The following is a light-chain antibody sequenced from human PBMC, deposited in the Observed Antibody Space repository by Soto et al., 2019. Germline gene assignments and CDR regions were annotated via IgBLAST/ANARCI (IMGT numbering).Light chain of an antibody. CDR1: QSVKSN. J-gene: IGKJ4*01. Sequence: EIKMTQSPATLSVSPGERATLSCRASQSVKSNLAWYQHKPGQTPRLLIYDTSTRATGVPTRFSGSRSGAEFTLSILSLQSEDFAVYYCQPYNNWPLTFGGGTKVDIK. CDR3: QPYNNWPLT. CDR2: DTS. V-gene: IGKV3-15*01.